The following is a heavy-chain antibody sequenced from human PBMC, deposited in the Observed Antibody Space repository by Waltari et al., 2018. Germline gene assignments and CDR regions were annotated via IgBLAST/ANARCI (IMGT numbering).Heavy chain of an antibody. CDR3: ARVPRYFDWLLHNWYFDL. V-gene: IGHV3-7*01. J-gene: IGHJ2*01. Sequence: EVQLVESGGGLVQPGGSLRLSCAASGFTFSSYWMSWVRQAPGKGLEWVANIKQDGSEKYYVDSVKGRFTISRDNAKNSLYLQMNSLRAEDTAVYYCARVPRYFDWLLHNWYFDLWGRGTLVTVSS. CDR1: GFTFSSYW. CDR2: IKQDGSEK. D-gene: IGHD3-9*01.